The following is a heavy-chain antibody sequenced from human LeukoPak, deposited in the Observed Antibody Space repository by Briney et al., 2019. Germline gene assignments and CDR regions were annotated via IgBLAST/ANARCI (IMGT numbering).Heavy chain of an antibody. J-gene: IGHJ4*02. V-gene: IGHV4-34*01. D-gene: IGHD3-10*01. CDR3: ARGRMVRGVKRTNDY. CDR1: GGSFSGYY. Sequence: PSETLSLTCAVYGGSFSGYYWSWIRQPPGKGLEWIGEINHSGSTNYNPSLKSRVTISVDTSKNQFSLKPSSVTAADTAVYYCARGRMVRGVKRTNDYWGQGTLVTVSS. CDR2: INHSGST.